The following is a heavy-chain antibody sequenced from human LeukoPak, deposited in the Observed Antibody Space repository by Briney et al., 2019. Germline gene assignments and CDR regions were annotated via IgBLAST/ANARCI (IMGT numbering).Heavy chain of an antibody. V-gene: IGHV1-8*01. J-gene: IGHJ6*02. D-gene: IGHD3-10*01. Sequence: ASVKVSCKASRYTFTSYDINWVRQATGQGLEWMGWMNPNSGNTGYAQKFQGRVTMTRNTSISTAYMELSSLRSEDTAVYYCARGGHYGSGSYYYYYYGMDVWGQGTTVTVSS. CDR2: MNPNSGNT. CDR1: RYTFTSYD. CDR3: ARGGHYGSGSYYYYYYGMDV.